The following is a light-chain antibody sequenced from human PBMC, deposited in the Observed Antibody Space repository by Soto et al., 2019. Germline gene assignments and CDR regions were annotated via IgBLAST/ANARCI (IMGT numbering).Light chain of an antibody. CDR2: LAS. V-gene: IGKV3D-11*01. J-gene: IGKJ1*01. CDR3: HQRQSWPRT. CDR1: QAVNTR. Sequence: EIVLTQSPATLSSFPGDRVTLSCRASQAVNTRLAWYQHKPGQAPRLLIYLASNRAAGVPARFSGSGPGTDFTLTISDVVPEDFAVYYCHQRQSWPRTFGQGTKV.